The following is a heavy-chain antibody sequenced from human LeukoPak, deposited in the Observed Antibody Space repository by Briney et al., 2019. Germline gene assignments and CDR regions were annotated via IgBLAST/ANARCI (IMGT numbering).Heavy chain of an antibody. J-gene: IGHJ6*02. D-gene: IGHD2-21*02. CDR2: ISNGGDST. CDR3: VRATEGGAMDV. V-gene: IGHV3-11*05. CDR1: GFRFSDYY. Sequence: GGSLRLSCEASGFRFSDYYMTWIRQTPGRGLEWVSYISNGGDSTSYADSLEGRFTISRDNAKNSLYQRMNSLRAEDTAMYYCVRATEGGAMDVWGQGTTVTVSS.